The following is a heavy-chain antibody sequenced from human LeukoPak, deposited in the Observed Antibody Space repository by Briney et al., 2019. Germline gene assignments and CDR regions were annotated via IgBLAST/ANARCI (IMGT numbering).Heavy chain of an antibody. D-gene: IGHD1-7*01. CDR2: IYYSGST. Sequence: SETLSLTCTVSGGSISSYYWSWIRQPPGKGLEWIGYIYYSGSTNYNPSLKSRVTISVDTSKNQFSLKLSSVTAADTAVYYCARRGYNWNYGPNDYWGQGTLVTVSS. CDR3: ARRGYNWNYGPNDY. J-gene: IGHJ4*02. V-gene: IGHV4-59*12. CDR1: GGSISSYY.